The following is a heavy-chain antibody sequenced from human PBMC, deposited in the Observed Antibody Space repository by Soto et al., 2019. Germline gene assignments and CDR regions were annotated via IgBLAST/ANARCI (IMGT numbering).Heavy chain of an antibody. CDR2: TIPVFNTA. V-gene: IGHV1-69*14. Sequence: QVQLEQSGAEVKKPGSSVKISCKASGGTPSDHGVSWLRQAPGQGVEWVGGTIPVFNTAKYATKFQGRVTIAADKSTNIAYMELGSLRSEDTALYYCARGVYGSGNYYAGRSAFDMVGEGTVVIVCS. J-gene: IGHJ3*02. D-gene: IGHD3-10*01. CDR1: GGTPSDHG. CDR3: ARGVYGSGNYYAGRSAFDM.